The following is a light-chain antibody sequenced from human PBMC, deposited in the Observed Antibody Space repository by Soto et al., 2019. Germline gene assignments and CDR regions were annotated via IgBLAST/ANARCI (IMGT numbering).Light chain of an antibody. CDR3: QQYDNWPPFT. CDR1: QSVTSK. CDR2: DAS. Sequence: EIVMTQSPVTLSVSPGERATLSCRASQSVTSKLAWYQQKPGQAPRLLIYDASARATGVPARFSGSGSGAEFTLSISNLQSEDFAVYYFQQYDNWPPFTFGPGTKVDIK. J-gene: IGKJ3*01. V-gene: IGKV3-15*01.